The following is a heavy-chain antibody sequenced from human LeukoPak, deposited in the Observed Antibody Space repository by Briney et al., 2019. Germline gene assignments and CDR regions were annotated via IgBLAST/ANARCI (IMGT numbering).Heavy chain of an antibody. J-gene: IGHJ3*02. V-gene: IGHV5-51*01. CDR1: GYSFTSYW. CDR3: AREDYDILTGSLDAFDI. D-gene: IGHD3-9*01. Sequence: GESLKISCKGSGYSFTSYWIGWVRQRPGKGLERMGIIYPGDSDTRYSPSFQGQVAISADKSISTAYLQWSSLKASDTAMYYCAREDYDILTGSLDAFDIWGQGTMVTVSS. CDR2: IYPGDSDT.